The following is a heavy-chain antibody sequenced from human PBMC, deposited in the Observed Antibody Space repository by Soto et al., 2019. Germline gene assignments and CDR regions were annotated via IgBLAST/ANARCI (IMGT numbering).Heavy chain of an antibody. V-gene: IGHV1-2*02. CDR2: INPQTGGT. D-gene: IGHD2-2*01. Sequence: ASVKVSCKASGHTFSDSSMHWVREAPGQGLEWMGWINPQTGGTSYAQKFQGRVTLSRDTSINTAYLELSRLRFDDAAVYFCARERYQVISDGMDVWGQGTTVTVSS. J-gene: IGHJ6*02. CDR3: ARERYQVISDGMDV. CDR1: GHTFSDSS.